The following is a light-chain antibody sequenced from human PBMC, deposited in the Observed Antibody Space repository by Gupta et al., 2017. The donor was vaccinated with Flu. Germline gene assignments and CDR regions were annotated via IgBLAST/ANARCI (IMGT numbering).Light chain of an antibody. CDR1: SSIIGSHT. CDR2: KNN. J-gene: IGLJ3*02. Sequence: QSVLTQPPSASGTPGQRVTISCSGSSSIIGSHTVSWYQQLPGTAPKLLIYKNNQRPSGVPDRFSGSKSGTSASLAISGLQSEDEADYYCAAWDDSLLRVFGGGTKVTVL. V-gene: IGLV1-44*01. CDR3: AAWDDSLLRV.